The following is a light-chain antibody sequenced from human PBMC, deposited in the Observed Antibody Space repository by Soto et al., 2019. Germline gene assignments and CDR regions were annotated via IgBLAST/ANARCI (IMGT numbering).Light chain of an antibody. Sequence: NFMLTQPHSVSESPGKTITISCTRSSGNIASNYVQWYQQRPGSSHITVIYEDNQRPSGVPDRFSGSIDSSSNSASLTISGLKTEDEADYYCQSWRVFGGGTKLTVL. CDR2: EDN. V-gene: IGLV6-57*01. J-gene: IGLJ3*02. CDR1: SGNIASNY. CDR3: QSWRV.